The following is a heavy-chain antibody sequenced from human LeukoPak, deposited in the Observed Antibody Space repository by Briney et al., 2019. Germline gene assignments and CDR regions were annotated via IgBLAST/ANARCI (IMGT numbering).Heavy chain of an antibody. J-gene: IGHJ3*02. CDR3: ARGGTIGYSGYDPRHAFDI. V-gene: IGHV3-64*01. CDR2: ISSNGGST. CDR1: GFTFSGYA. D-gene: IGHD5-12*01. Sequence: GRSLRLSCAASGFTFSGYAMHWVRQAPGKGLEYVSVISSNGGSTYYANSVKGRFTISRDNSKNTLYLQMGSLRAEDMAVYYCARGGTIGYSGYDPRHAFDIWGQGTMVTVSS.